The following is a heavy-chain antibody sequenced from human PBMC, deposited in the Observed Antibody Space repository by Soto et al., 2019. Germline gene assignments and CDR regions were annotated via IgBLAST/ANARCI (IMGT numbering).Heavy chain of an antibody. V-gene: IGHV1-69*01. CDR2: IIPIFGTA. CDR3: ARDYITIFGVVIIPDYYYGMDV. D-gene: IGHD3-3*01. Sequence: QVQLVQSGAEVKKPGSSVKVSCKASGGTFSSYAISWVRQAPGQGLEWMGGIIPIFGTANYEQKFQGRVTITADESTSTAYMELSSLRAEDTAVYYCARDYITIFGVVIIPDYYYGMDVWGQGTTVTVSS. CDR1: GGTFSSYA. J-gene: IGHJ6*02.